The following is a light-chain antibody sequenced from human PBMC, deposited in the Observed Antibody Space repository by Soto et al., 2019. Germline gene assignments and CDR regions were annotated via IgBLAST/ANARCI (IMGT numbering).Light chain of an antibody. J-gene: IGLJ1*01. V-gene: IGLV2-23*02. CDR1: SSDVGSYNL. CDR3: CSYAGTSTYYV. CDR2: EVT. Sequence: QSALTQPASVSGSPGQSITISCTGTSSDVGSYNLVSWYQQHPGKAPKLMISEVTKRPSGVSNRFSGSKSGNTASLTISGLHAEDETDYYCCSYAGTSTYYVFGTGTQLTVL.